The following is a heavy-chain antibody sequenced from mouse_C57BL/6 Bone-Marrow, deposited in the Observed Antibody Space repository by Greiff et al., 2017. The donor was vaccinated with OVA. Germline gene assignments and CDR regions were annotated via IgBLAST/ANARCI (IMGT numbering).Heavy chain of an antibody. J-gene: IGHJ4*01. CDR2: LNPGSGGT. V-gene: IGHV1-54*01. CDR1: GYAFTNYL. Sequence: QVQLQQSGAELVRPGTSVKVSCKASGYAFTNYLIEWVKQRPGQGLEWIGVLNPGSGGTNYNEKFKGKATLTADKSSSTAYMQLSSLTSEDSAVYFCARSGYYEAMDYWGQGTSVTVSS. D-gene: IGHD2-3*01. CDR3: ARSGYYEAMDY.